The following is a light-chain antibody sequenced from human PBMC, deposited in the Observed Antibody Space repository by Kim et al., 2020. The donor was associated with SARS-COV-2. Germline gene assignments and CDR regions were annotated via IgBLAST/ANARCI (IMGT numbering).Light chain of an antibody. J-gene: IGLJ3*02. CDR1: SLRNYY. V-gene: IGLV3-19*01. CDR3: NSRDSSVDHVV. CDR2: GKY. Sequence: SSELTQDPAVSVALGQTVRLTCQGDSLRNYYATWYQQRPGQAPVLVLFGKYNRPSGIPDRFSGSGSGNTASLPITGAQAEDEADYYCNSRDSSVDHVVFG.